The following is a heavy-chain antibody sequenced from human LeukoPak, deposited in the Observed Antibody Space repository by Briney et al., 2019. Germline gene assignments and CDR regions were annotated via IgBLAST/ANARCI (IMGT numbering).Heavy chain of an antibody. V-gene: IGHV4-39*02. CDR3: ARERPVRRYYYYYMDV. Sequence: KPSETLSLTCTVSGGSISSSSYYWGWIRQPPGKGLEWIGSIYYSGSTYYNPSLKSRVTISVDTSKNQFSLKLSPVTAADTAVYYCARERPVRRYYYYYMDVWGKGTTVTVSS. CDR1: GGSISSSSYY. CDR2: IYYSGST. J-gene: IGHJ6*03.